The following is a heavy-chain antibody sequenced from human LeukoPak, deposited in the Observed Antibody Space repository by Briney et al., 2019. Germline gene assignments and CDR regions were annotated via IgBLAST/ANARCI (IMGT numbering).Heavy chain of an antibody. V-gene: IGHV4-34*01. CDR3: ARGDSSSLGY. CDR2: ITHSGST. Sequence: SETLSLTCAVYGGSFSGYYWSWIRQPPGKGLEWIGEITHSGSTNYNPSLKSRVTISADTSKNQFSLKLSSVTAADTAVYYCARGDSSSLGYWGQGTLVTVSS. J-gene: IGHJ4*02. D-gene: IGHD6-13*01. CDR1: GGSFSGYY.